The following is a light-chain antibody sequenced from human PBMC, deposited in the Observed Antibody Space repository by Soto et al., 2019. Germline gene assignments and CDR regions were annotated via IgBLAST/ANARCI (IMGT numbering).Light chain of an antibody. CDR2: EVS. CDR1: SSDVGGYNY. Sequence: QSVLTQPASVSGSPGQSITISCTGTSSDVGGYNYVSWYQQHPGKVPKLMIYEVSNRPSGVSNRFSDSKSGNTASLTISGLQAEDEADYYCSSYTSSSTPYVFGTGTKVTVL. J-gene: IGLJ1*01. CDR3: SSYTSSSTPYV. V-gene: IGLV2-14*01.